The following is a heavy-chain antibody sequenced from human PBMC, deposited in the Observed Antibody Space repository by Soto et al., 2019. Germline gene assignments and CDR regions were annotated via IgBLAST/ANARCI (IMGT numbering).Heavy chain of an antibody. CDR1: GFTFSSYA. D-gene: IGHD3-16*01. Sequence: GGSLRLSCAASGFTFSSYAMHWVRQAPGKGLEWVAVISYDGSNKYYADSVKGRFTISRDNSKNTLYLQMNSLRAEDTAVYYCARAPIGASEEYFQHWGQGTLVTVSS. CDR3: ARAPIGASEEYFQH. J-gene: IGHJ1*01. CDR2: ISYDGSNK. V-gene: IGHV3-30-3*01.